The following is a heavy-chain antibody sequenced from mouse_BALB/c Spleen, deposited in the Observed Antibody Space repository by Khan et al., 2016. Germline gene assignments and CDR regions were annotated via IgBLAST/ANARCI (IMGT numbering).Heavy chain of an antibody. V-gene: IGHV3-2*02. Sequence: EVQLVESGPGLVKLSQSLSLTCTVTGYSITSDYAWNWIRQFPGNKLEWMGYISYSGSTSYNPSLKSRISITRDTSKNQFFLQLNSVTTEDTATYYCATYYYGSSHYAMDYWGQGTSVTVSS. J-gene: IGHJ4*01. CDR2: ISYSGST. CDR1: GYSITSDYA. D-gene: IGHD1-1*01. CDR3: ATYYYGSSHYAMDY.